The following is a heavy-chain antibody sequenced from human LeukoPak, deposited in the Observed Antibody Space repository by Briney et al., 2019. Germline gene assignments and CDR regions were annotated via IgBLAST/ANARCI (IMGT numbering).Heavy chain of an antibody. V-gene: IGHV3-21*01. D-gene: IGHD1-26*01. CDR2: ISSSSSYI. CDR1: GFTFSSYS. CDR3: ARDGLVGATLYYFDY. J-gene: IGHJ4*02. Sequence: GGSLRLSCAASGFTFSSYSMNWVRQASGKGLEWVSSISSSSSYIYYADSVKGRFTISRDNAKNSLYLQMNSLRAEDTAVYYCARDGLVGATLYYFDYWGQGTLVTVSS.